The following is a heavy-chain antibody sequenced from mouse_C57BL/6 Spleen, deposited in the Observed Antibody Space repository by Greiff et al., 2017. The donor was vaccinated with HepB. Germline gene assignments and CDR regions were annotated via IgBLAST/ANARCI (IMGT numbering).Heavy chain of an antibody. CDR1: GFTFPDYY. CDR2: IRNKANGYTT. CDR3: ERSSRYGSSSRWYFDV. J-gene: IGHJ1*03. V-gene: IGHV7-3*01. D-gene: IGHD1-1*01. Sequence: EVQVVESGGGLVQPGGSLSLSCAASGFTFPDYYMSWVRQPPGKALEWLGFIRNKANGYTTEYSASVKGRFTISRDNSQSILYLLMKALRAEDSATYYWERSSRYGSSSRWYFDVWGTGTTVTVSS.